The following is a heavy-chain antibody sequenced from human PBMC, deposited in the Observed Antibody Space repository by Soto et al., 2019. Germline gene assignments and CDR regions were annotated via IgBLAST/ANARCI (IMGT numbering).Heavy chain of an antibody. CDR3: ARVGCTSCYWVNWFEP. CDR1: GCTFISYS. Sequence: GSSVKVSCKASGCTFISYSISLVRQAPGQGLEWMGGIIPIFGTANYAQKFQGRVTITADESTSTAYMELSSLRSEDTAVYYCARVGCTSCYWVNWFEPWGQGTMVTVSS. V-gene: IGHV1-69*13. D-gene: IGHD2-2*01. CDR2: IIPIFGTA. J-gene: IGHJ5*02.